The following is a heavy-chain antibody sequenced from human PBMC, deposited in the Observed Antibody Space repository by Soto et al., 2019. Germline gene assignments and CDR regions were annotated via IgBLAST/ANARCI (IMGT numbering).Heavy chain of an antibody. Sequence: QVQLVESGGGVVQPGRSLRLSCATSGFTFSSYGMHWVRQAPGKGLEWVAVIVYDGSNKYYADSVKGRFTISRDNSKNTLYLQMNSLRAEDTAVYYCEKDLSGGTMDVWGQGTTVTVSS. J-gene: IGHJ6*02. D-gene: IGHD1-26*01. CDR3: EKDLSGGTMDV. CDR2: IVYDGSNK. V-gene: IGHV3-30*18. CDR1: GFTFSSYG.